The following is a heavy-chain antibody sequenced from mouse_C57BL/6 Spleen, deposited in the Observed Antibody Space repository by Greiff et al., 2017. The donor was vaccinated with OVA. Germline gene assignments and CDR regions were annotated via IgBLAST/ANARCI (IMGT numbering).Heavy chain of an antibody. CDR3: ARGLRIAY. J-gene: IGHJ3*01. Sequence: QVQLQQPGAELVMPGASVKLSCKASGYTFTSYWMHWVKQRRFPFLEWIGEIDPSDSYTNYNQKFKGKSTLTVDKSSSTAYMQLSSLTSEDSAVYYCARGLRIAYWGQGTLVTVSA. CDR2: IDPSDSYT. D-gene: IGHD3-2*02. V-gene: IGHV1-69*01. CDR1: GYTFTSYW.